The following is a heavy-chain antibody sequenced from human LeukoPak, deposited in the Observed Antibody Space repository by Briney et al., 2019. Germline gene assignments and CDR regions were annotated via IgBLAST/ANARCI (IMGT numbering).Heavy chain of an antibody. CDR2: IYTSGST. CDR3: ATVAAGIGFFQH. Sequence: SETLSLTCTVSGGSISSYYWSWVRQPAGKGLEWIGRIYTSGSTYYNPSLKSRGTISVDTSKNQLSLKLSSVTAADTAVYYRATVAAGIGFFQHWGQGTLVTVSS. J-gene: IGHJ1*01. D-gene: IGHD6-13*01. V-gene: IGHV4-4*07. CDR1: GGSISSYY.